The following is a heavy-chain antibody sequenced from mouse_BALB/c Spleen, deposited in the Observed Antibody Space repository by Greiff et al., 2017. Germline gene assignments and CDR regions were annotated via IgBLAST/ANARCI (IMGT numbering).Heavy chain of an antibody. V-gene: IGHV2-9-2*01. D-gene: IGHD1-1*01. CDR2: IWTGGGT. Sequence: QVQLKQSGPGLVAPPQSLSITCTVSGFSLTSYDISWIRQPPGKGLEWLGVIWTGGGTNYNSAFMSRLSISKDNSKSQVFLKMNSLQTDDTAIYYCVRDYYGRFDYWGQGTTLTVSS. J-gene: IGHJ2*01. CDR1: GFSLTSYD. CDR3: VRDYYGRFDY.